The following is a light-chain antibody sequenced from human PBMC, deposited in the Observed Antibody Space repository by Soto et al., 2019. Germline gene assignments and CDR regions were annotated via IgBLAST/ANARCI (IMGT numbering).Light chain of an antibody. J-gene: IGLJ1*01. CDR1: SSDGGSYNL. CDR2: EGS. V-gene: IGLV2-23*01. Sequence: SVLTQPASVSGSPGQSITISCTGTSSDGGSYNLVSWYQQHPGKAPKLMIYEGSKRPSGVSNRFSASKSRNTAPLTISGLQAEDEADYYCCSYAGSYVFGTGTKVTVL. CDR3: CSYAGSYV.